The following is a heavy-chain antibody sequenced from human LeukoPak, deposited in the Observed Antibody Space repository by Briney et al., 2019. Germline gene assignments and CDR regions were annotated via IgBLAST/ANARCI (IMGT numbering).Heavy chain of an antibody. CDR3: AKDRDQRTQFYYYYYGMDV. CDR2: TSGSGGRT. V-gene: IGHV3-23*01. CDR1: GFTVSSKY. D-gene: IGHD2-2*01. J-gene: IGHJ6*02. Sequence: GGSLRLSCAASGFTVSSKYMSWVRQAPGKGLEWVSGTSGSGGRTNYADSVKGRFTISRDNSKNTLYLQMNSLRVEDTAVYYCAKDRDQRTQFYYYYYGMDVWGQGTTVTVSS.